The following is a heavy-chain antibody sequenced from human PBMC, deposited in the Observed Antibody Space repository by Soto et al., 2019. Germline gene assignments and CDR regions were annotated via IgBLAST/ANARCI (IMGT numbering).Heavy chain of an antibody. CDR3: ARDYYYDSSGLDY. CDR2: IIPILGIA. V-gene: IGHV1-69*04. D-gene: IGHD3-22*01. Sequence: SVKVSCKASGGTFSSYTISWVRQAPGQGLEWMGRIIPILGIANYAQKFQGRVTITADKSASTANKKISSLRSKDTTVYYCARDYYYDSSGLDYWGQGTLVTVSS. J-gene: IGHJ4*02. CDR1: GGTFSSYT.